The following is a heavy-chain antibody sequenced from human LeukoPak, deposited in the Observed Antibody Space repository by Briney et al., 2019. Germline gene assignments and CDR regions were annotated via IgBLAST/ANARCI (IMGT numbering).Heavy chain of an antibody. V-gene: IGHV3-74*01. J-gene: IGHJ4*02. Sequence: GGSLRLSCAASGFTFSNYWMQWVRQAPGKGLVWVSRIKSDGSRTDYADSVKGRFTISRDNAKNTLYLQMNSLRAEDTAVYYCARELPFDYWGQGTLVTVSS. D-gene: IGHD2-15*01. CDR2: IKSDGSRT. CDR3: ARELPFDY. CDR1: GFTFSNYW.